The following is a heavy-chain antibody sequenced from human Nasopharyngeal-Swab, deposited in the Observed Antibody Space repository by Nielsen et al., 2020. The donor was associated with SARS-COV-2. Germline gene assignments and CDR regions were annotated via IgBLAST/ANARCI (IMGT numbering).Heavy chain of an antibody. Sequence: WIRQPPGKGLEWVGRIETESESGTTDYAAPVKGRFTISRDDSKNTVYLQMSSLKTEDTAVYYCTTVSITIVGVVVHYYMDVWGKGTTVTVSS. J-gene: IGHJ6*03. D-gene: IGHD3-3*01. CDR2: IETESESGTT. V-gene: IGHV3-15*04. CDR3: TTVSITIVGVVVHYYMDV.